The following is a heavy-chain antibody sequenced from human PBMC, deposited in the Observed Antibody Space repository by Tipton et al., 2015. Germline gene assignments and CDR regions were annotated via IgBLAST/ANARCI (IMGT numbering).Heavy chain of an antibody. CDR2: VYYNGAT. J-gene: IGHJ4*02. CDR1: GGSISTTNYY. D-gene: IGHD2-21*02. CDR3: ARVLCGGYCYSVGD. Sequence: TLSLTCTVSGGSISTTNYYWGWIRQPPGKGLEWIGTVYYNGATQYNPSLNSRVSISVDTSKTQFSLKPASVTAADTAVYYCARVLCGGYCYSVGDWGQGTLVTVSS. V-gene: IGHV4-39*01.